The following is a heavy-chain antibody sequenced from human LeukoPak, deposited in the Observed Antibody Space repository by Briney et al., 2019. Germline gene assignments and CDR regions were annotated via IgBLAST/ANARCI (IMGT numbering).Heavy chain of an antibody. CDR1: GFTFSSYE. Sequence: GGSLRLSCAASGFTFSSYEMNWVRQAPGKGLEWVSYISSSGSTIYYADSVNGRFTISRDNAKNSLYLQMNSLRAEDTAVYYCARVAGTTRQLDYWGQGTLVTVSS. V-gene: IGHV3-48*03. CDR2: ISSSGSTI. CDR3: ARVAGTTRQLDY. D-gene: IGHD6-19*01. J-gene: IGHJ4*02.